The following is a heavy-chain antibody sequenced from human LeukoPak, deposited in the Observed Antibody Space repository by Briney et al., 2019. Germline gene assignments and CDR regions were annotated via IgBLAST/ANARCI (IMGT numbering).Heavy chain of an antibody. D-gene: IGHD3-9*01. CDR3: ASYILTGYDNGHDAFDI. V-gene: IGHV3-7*01. J-gene: IGHJ3*02. Sequence: GGSLRLSCVASGFKFSTYWMSWVRQAPGKGLEWVANIKQDGSDKYYVDSVKGRFTISRDNTKNSLYLQMNSLRAEDTAVYYCASYILTGYDNGHDAFDIWGQGTMVTVSS. CDR2: IKQDGSDK. CDR1: GFKFSTYW.